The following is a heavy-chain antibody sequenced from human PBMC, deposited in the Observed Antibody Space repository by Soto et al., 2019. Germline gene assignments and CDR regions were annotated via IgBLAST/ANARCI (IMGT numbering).Heavy chain of an antibody. V-gene: IGHV4-38-2*01. D-gene: IGHD5-18*01. Sequence: PSETLSLTCAVSGYSISSGYYWGWIRQPPGKGLEWIGSIYHSGSTYYNPSLKSRVTISVDTSKNQFSLKLSSVTAADTAVYYCARGRGDTAMPRSDYFDCWGQGTLVTVSS. CDR3: ARGRGDTAMPRSDYFDC. CDR2: IYHSGST. CDR1: GYSISSGYY. J-gene: IGHJ4*02.